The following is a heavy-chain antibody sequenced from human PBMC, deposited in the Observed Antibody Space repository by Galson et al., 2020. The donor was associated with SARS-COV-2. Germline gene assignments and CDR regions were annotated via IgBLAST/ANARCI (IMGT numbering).Heavy chain of an antibody. J-gene: IGHJ5*02. D-gene: IGHD1-1*01. CDR1: GYTLTELS. CDR3: ATGGALEIGTWFDA. Sequence: ASVKVSCKVSGYTLTELSMHWVRQAPGKGLEWMGGFDPEDGETIYAQKFQGRVTMTEDTSTDTAYMEMSSLGSEDTAVYYCATGGALEIGTWFDAWGQGSLVTVSS. CDR2: FDPEDGET. V-gene: IGHV1-24*01.